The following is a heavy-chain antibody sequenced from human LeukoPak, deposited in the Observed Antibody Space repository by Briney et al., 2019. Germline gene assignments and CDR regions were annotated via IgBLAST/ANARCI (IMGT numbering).Heavy chain of an antibody. D-gene: IGHD2-2*02. J-gene: IGHJ3*02. Sequence: GSVKVSCKDYGYPVSRYDLKWVRQATGHGLEWIVWMNPNSGNTGYAQKFQGRVTMTRSTSISTAYMELSSLRSDDTAVYYCARSTVYCSGANCHNAFDIWGQGTMVTVSS. CDR1: GYPVSRYD. V-gene: IGHV1-8*01. CDR2: MNPNSGNT. CDR3: ARSTVYCSGANCHNAFDI.